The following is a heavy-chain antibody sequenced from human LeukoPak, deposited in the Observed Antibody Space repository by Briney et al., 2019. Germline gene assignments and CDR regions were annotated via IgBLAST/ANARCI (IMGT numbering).Heavy chain of an antibody. D-gene: IGHD3-10*01. J-gene: IGHJ6*02. CDR2: INWNGGSS. CDR3: AGSSPDYYGSGTSFGYGMDV. V-gene: IGHV3-20*01. Sequence: PGGSLRLSCAASGFTFDDYYMSWVRQAPGKELEWVSGINWNGGSSGYADSVKGRFTISRDNAKNSLYLQMNSLRAEDTALYHCAGSSPDYYGSGTSFGYGMDVWGQGTTVTVSS. CDR1: GFTFDDYY.